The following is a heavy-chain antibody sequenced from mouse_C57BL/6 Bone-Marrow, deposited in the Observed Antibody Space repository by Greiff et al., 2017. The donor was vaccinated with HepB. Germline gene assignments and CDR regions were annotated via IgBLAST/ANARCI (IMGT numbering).Heavy chain of an antibody. CDR3: ARRGRGDFDY. D-gene: IGHD3-3*01. CDR2: INPNNGGT. J-gene: IGHJ2*01. CDR1: GYTFTDYY. Sequence: EVQLQQSGPELVKPGASVKISCKASGYTFTDYYMNWVKQSHGKSLEWIGDINPNNGGTSYNQKFKGKATLTGDKSSSTAYMELRSLTSEDSAVYYCARRGRGDFDYWGQGTTLTVSS. V-gene: IGHV1-26*01.